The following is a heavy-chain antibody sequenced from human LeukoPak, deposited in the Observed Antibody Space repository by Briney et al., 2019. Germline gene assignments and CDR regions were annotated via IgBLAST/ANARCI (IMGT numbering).Heavy chain of an antibody. V-gene: IGHV4-34*01. CDR3: ARTHYYDSSAVGD. D-gene: IGHD3-22*01. CDR2: INHSGST. CDR1: GGSFSGYY. Sequence: SETLSLTCAVYGGSFSGYYWSWIRQPPGKGLEWIGEINHSGSTNYNPSLKSRVTISIDTSKNQFSLKLSSVTAADTAVYYCARTHYYDSSAVGDWGQGTLVTVSS. J-gene: IGHJ4*02.